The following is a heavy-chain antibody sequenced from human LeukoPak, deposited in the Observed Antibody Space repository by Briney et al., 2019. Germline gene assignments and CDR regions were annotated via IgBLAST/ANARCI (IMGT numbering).Heavy chain of an antibody. J-gene: IGHJ4*02. D-gene: IGHD3-22*01. CDR1: GGSISSGSYY. CDR3: ARGRGRTPRYYDSSGYPPFDY. CDR2: IYTSGST. Sequence: SETLSLTCTVSGGSISSGSYYWSWIRQPAGKGLEWIGRIYTSGSTNYNPSLKSRVTISVDTSKNQFSLKLSSVTAADTAVYYCARGRGRTPRYYDSSGYPPFDYWGQGTLVTVSS. V-gene: IGHV4-61*02.